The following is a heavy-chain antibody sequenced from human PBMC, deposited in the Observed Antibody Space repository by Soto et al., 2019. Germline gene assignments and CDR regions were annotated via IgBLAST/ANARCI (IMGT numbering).Heavy chain of an antibody. D-gene: IGHD6-19*01. CDR3: ATAIRRSVAVIC. Sequence: QLQLQESGPGLVKPSETLSLTCTVSGGSISSSSYYWGWIRQPPGKGLEWIGSIYYSGSTYYNPSLKSRVTISVDTSKNQFSLKLSSVTAADTAVYYCATAIRRSVAVICWGQGTLVTVSS. CDR2: IYYSGST. J-gene: IGHJ4*02. CDR1: GGSISSSSYY. V-gene: IGHV4-39*01.